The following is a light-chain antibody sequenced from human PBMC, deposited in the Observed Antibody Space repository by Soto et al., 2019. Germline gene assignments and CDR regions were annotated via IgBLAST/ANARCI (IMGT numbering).Light chain of an antibody. CDR3: QQSSIAPIT. Sequence: GDSVAITFRTSQSINTYLNWYQQKPGRAPNLLIYAASSLQSGIQSRFTGSGAGTDFTLTITGLQTEDFATYYCQQSSIAPITFGEGTRREIK. CDR1: QSINTY. J-gene: IGKJ5*01. CDR2: AAS. V-gene: IGKV1-39*01.